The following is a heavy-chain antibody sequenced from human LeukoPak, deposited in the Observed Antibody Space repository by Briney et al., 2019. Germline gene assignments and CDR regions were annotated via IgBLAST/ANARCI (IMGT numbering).Heavy chain of an antibody. CDR2: ISGSGGST. D-gene: IGHD2-2*01. V-gene: IGHV3-23*01. CDR3: ARVARLGYCSSTSCPYYFDY. CDR1: GFTFSSYA. J-gene: IGHJ4*02. Sequence: GGSLRLSCAASGFTFSSYAMSWVRQAPGKGLEWVSAISGSGGSTYYADSVKGRFTISRDNAKNTLYLQMNSLRAEDTAVYYCARVARLGYCSSTSCPYYFDYWGQGTLVTVSS.